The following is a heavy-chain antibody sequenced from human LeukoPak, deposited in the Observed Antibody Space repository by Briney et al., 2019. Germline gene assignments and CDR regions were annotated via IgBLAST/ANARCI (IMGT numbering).Heavy chain of an antibody. CDR2: INGRGDNT. CDR3: AKDRVSPGFNWFDP. D-gene: IGHD2/OR15-2a*01. Sequence: PGGSLRLSCAASGVIISSYAMSWVRQAPGKGLEWVSAINGRGDNTYYADFVKGPFTISRDNSKSTVYLQMNSLRTEDTAVYYCAKDRVSPGFNWFDPWGQGTLVTVSS. V-gene: IGHV3-23*01. J-gene: IGHJ5*02. CDR1: GVIISSYA.